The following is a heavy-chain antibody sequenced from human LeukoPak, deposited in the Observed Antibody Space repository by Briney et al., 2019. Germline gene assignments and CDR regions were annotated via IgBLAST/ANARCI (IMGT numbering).Heavy chain of an antibody. CDR1: GFTFSNYA. J-gene: IGHJ3*01. D-gene: IGHD2/OR15-2a*01. CDR3: ARPIAGGAFDV. Sequence: GGSLRLSCAASGFTFSNYAMHWVRQAPGKGLEWVAFISYAGSNKYYADSVKGRFTISRDNSKNTLYLQMNSLRAEDTAIYYCARPIAGGAFDVWGPGTMVTVSS. CDR2: ISYAGSNK. V-gene: IGHV3-30-3*01.